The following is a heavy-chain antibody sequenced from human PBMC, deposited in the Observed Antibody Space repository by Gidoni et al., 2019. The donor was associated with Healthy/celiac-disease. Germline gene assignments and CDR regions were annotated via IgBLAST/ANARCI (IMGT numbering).Heavy chain of an antibody. Sequence: QVQLQQWGAGLLKPSETLSLTCAVYGGSFSGYYWSWIRQPPGKGLEWIGEINHSGSTNYNPSLKSRVTISVDTSKNQFSLKLSSVTAADTAVYYCARGRDDFWSGYWYFDLWGRGTLVTVSS. J-gene: IGHJ2*01. CDR1: GGSFSGYY. CDR2: INHSGST. V-gene: IGHV4-34*01. D-gene: IGHD3-3*01. CDR3: ARGRDDFWSGYWYFDL.